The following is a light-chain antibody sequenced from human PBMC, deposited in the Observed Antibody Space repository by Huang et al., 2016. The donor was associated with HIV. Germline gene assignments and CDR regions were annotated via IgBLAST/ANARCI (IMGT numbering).Light chain of an antibody. J-gene: IGKJ5*01. CDR2: DAS. Sequence: EIVLTQSPATLSLSPGERATLSCRASQSSSRNFGGYQQKFGQAPSLFIYDASTRATGIPARLSGSGSGTNFTLTISSLEPEDCAVYYCQQRDTFGPGTRLEIK. CDR1: QSSSRN. V-gene: IGKV3-11*01. CDR3: QQRDT.